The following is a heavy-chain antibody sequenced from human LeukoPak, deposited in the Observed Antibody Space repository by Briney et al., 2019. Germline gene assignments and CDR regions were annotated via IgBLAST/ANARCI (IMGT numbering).Heavy chain of an antibody. CDR2: IGGSGDST. Sequence: PGGSLRLSCAASGFTFSRYGMSWVRQAPGKGLEWVSAIGGSGDSTYYADSVKGRFTISRDNSKNTLYLQMGSLRAEDMAVYYCAREQDFYGSGSYSTGYDYWGQGTLVTVSS. D-gene: IGHD3-10*01. J-gene: IGHJ4*02. CDR3: AREQDFYGSGSYSTGYDY. CDR1: GFTFSRYG. V-gene: IGHV3-23*01.